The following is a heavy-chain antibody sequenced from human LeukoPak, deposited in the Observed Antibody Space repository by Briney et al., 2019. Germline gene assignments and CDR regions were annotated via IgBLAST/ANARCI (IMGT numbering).Heavy chain of an antibody. D-gene: IGHD5-12*01. J-gene: IGHJ4*02. Sequence: SETLSLTCTVSGGSISSSSYYWGWIRQPPGKGLEWIGSIYYSGSTYYNPSLKSRVTISVDTSKNQFSLTLSSVTAAETALYYCARLQTYSGYEDFDRWGQGTLVTVSS. V-gene: IGHV4-39*01. CDR2: IYYSGST. CDR3: ARLQTYSGYEDFDR. CDR1: GGSISSSSYY.